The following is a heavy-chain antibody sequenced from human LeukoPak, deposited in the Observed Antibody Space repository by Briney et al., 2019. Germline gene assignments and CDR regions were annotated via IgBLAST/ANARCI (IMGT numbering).Heavy chain of an antibody. Sequence: SETLSLTCTVSGGSISSYYWSWIRQPPGKGLEWIGYIYYSGSTNYNPSLKSRVTISVDTSKNQFSLKLSSVTAADTAVYYCARDTHHYDILTGYKFDYWGQGTLVTVSS. CDR1: GGSISSYY. CDR2: IYYSGST. V-gene: IGHV4-59*01. CDR3: ARDTHHYDILTGYKFDY. J-gene: IGHJ4*02. D-gene: IGHD3-9*01.